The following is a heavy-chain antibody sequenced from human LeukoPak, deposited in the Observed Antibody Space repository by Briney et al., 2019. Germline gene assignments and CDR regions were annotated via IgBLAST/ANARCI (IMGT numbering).Heavy chain of an antibody. D-gene: IGHD6-19*01. J-gene: IGHJ4*02. CDR2: MNPNSGNT. CDR3: ARGRAPWSSGSMNC. V-gene: IGHV1-8*01. Sequence: ASVRVSCKASGYTFTSYDINWVRQATGQGLEWMGWMNPNSGNTGYAQKFQGRVTMTRNTSISTAYMELSSLRSEDTAVYYCARGRAPWSSGSMNCWGQGTLVTVSS. CDR1: GYTFTSYD.